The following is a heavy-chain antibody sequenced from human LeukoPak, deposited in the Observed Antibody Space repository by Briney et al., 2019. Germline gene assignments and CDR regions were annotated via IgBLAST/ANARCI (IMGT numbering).Heavy chain of an antibody. J-gene: IGHJ5*02. CDR2: IYYSGST. V-gene: IGHV4-30-4*01. Sequence: SETLSLTSTVSGGSISSGDYYWRWIRQPPGKGLEWIGNIYYSGSTYYNPSLKSRVTISVDTSKNQFSLKLSSVTAADSAGYYCASLEEVSGFDPWGQGTLVTVSS. CDR1: GGSISSGDYY. CDR3: ASLEEVSGFDP. D-gene: IGHD4-11*01.